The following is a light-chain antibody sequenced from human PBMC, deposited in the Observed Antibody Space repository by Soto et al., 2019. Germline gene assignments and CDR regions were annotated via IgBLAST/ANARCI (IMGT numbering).Light chain of an antibody. CDR1: QGISSY. CDR2: AAS. Sequence: IQLTQSPSLLSPSVGDRVTITCRASQGISSYLAWYKQKPGKAPKLLSYAASTLQSGVPSRVRGSGSGTEFTLTISSLKPEDFETYYCQQLNSYPITFGQGTRLEIK. CDR3: QQLNSYPIT. J-gene: IGKJ5*01. V-gene: IGKV1-9*01.